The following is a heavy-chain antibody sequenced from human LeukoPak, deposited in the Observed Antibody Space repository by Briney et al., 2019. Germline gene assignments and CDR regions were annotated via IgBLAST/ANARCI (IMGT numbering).Heavy chain of an antibody. CDR2: IKSDGSIT. J-gene: IGHJ3*02. V-gene: IGHV3-74*01. CDR1: AFSFSNYW. Sequence: PGGSLRLSCVASAFSFSNYWMHWVRHAPGKGLVWVSRIKSDGSITNYAASVKGLFNISRDNAKNTLYLQMHSLRAEDTAVYYCTRRSAAKGAFDIWGQGTMVTVSS. CDR3: TRRSAAKGAFDI. D-gene: IGHD2-2*01.